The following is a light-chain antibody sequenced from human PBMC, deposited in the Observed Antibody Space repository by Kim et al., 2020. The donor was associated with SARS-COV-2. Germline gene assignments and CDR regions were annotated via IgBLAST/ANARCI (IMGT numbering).Light chain of an antibody. CDR3: QQSHSYPRT. Sequence: AAVGDRVTITWRARQDIGIDLAWFQQKPGKAPKSLIYAASSLQSGVPSRFSGSRSGTEYTFSISSLQPEDFGTYYCQQSHSYPRTFGQGTKVDIK. CDR1: QDIGID. CDR2: AAS. V-gene: IGKV1-16*01. J-gene: IGKJ1*01.